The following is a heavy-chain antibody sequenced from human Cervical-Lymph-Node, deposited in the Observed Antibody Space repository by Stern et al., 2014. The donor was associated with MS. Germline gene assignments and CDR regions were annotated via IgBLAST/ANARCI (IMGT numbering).Heavy chain of an antibody. V-gene: IGHV2-5*02. CDR1: GFSLSTSGVG. CDR3: ATHAPGVVPAALDY. Sequence: ESGPTLVKPTQTLTLTCTFSGFSLSTSGVGVGWIRQPPGKALEWLAFIYWDDSKRNSPSLKNRLTITKDTSKNQVVLTMNNMDPVDTATFYCATHAPGVVPAALDYWGQGTLVTVS. D-gene: IGHD2-2*01. J-gene: IGHJ4*02. CDR2: IYWDDSK.